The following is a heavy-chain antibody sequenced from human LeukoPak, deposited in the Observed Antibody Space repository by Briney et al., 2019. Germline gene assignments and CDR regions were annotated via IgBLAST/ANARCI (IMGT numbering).Heavy chain of an antibody. CDR2: INPSGGST. Sequence: ASVKVSCKASGHTFTSYYMHWVRQAPGQGLEWMGIINPSGGSTSYAQKFQGRVTMTRDTSTSTVYMELSSLRSEDTAVYYCAREDGCSSTSCYEAFDIWGQETMVTVSS. D-gene: IGHD2-2*01. J-gene: IGHJ3*02. V-gene: IGHV1-46*01. CDR1: GHTFTSYY. CDR3: AREDGCSSTSCYEAFDI.